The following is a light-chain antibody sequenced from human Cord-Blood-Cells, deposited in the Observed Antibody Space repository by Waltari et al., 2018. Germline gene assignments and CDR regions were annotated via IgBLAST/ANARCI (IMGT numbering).Light chain of an antibody. CDR1: QSVLYSSNNKQY. CDR3: QQYYSTPYT. CDR2: WAS. V-gene: IGKV4-1*01. J-gene: IGKJ2*01. Sequence: DIVMTQAPDSLAVSLGEGATINCKSSQSVLYSSNNKQYVAWYQQKPGQPPKLHIYWASTRESGVPDRFSGSVSGTDFTRTISILQADDGAVYYFQQYYSTPYTFGHGTKLGIK.